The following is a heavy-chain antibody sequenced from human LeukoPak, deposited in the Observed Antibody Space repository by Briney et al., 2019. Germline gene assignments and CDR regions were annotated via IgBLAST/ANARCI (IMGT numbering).Heavy chain of an antibody. D-gene: IGHD4-17*01. V-gene: IGHV3-74*01. CDR2: INSDGSST. CDR1: GFTFSSYW. J-gene: IGHJ6*03. CDR3: ARDPYDYGDYRANYYYYMDV. Sequence: GGSLRLSCAASGFTFSSYWMHWVRQAPGKGLVWVSRINSDGSSTSYADSVKGRFTISRDNAKNTLYLQMNGLRAEDTAVYYCARDPYDYGDYRANYYYYMDVWGKGTTVTISS.